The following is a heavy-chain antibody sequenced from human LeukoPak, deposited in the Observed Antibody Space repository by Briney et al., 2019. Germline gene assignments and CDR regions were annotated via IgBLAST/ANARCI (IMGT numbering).Heavy chain of an antibody. CDR2: INHSGST. CDR3: ARDARSSGGLPDY. CDR1: GGSFGGYY. D-gene: IGHD6-19*01. J-gene: IGHJ4*02. V-gene: IGHV4-34*01. Sequence: SETLSLTCAVYGGSFGGYYWSWIRQPPGKGLEWIGEINHSGSTNYNPPLKSRVTISVDTSKNQFSLKLSSVTAADTAVYYCARDARSSGGLPDYWGQGTLVTVSS.